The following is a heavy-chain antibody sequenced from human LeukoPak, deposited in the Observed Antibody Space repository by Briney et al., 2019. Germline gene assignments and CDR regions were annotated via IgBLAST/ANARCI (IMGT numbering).Heavy chain of an antibody. CDR1: GFTFSSDW. V-gene: IGHV3-74*01. CDR2: IKPDGSST. Sequence: GGSLRLSCAASGFTFSSDWMHWVRQDPGKGLVWVSRIKPDGSSTDYADSVQGRFTISRDNSKNTLYLQMNSLRAEDTAVYYCATRAAGPDYYFDNWGQGTLVTVSS. D-gene: IGHD6-13*01. J-gene: IGHJ4*02. CDR3: ATRAAGPDYYFDN.